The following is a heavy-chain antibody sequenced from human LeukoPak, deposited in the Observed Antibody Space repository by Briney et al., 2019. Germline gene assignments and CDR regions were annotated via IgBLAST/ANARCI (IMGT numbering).Heavy chain of an antibody. D-gene: IGHD6-19*01. J-gene: IGHJ1*01. V-gene: IGHV3-23*01. CDR3: AKDLEQWPHPVYFQH. Sequence: GGSLRLSCAASGFSFSSYAMSWVRQAPGKGLEWVSAISKSGDSTFYADSVKGRFTISRDNSQNTLYVQMNSLRAEDTAVYYCAKDLEQWPHPVYFQHWGQGTLVTVSS. CDR2: ISKSGDST. CDR1: GFSFSSYA.